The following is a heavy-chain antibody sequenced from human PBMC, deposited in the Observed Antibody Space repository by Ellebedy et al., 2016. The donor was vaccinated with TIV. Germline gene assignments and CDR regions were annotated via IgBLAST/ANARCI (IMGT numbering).Heavy chain of an antibody. V-gene: IGHV3-33*01. Sequence: GGSLRLSCAASGFTFSSYGIHWVRQAPGKGLEWVALIWYDGSNKYYADSVKGRFTISRDNSKNTLYLQMNSLRVEDTAVYYCARDGGSTGGSYFAENFQHWGQGTLVTVSS. CDR3: ARDGGSTGGSYFAENFQH. CDR1: GFTFSSYG. J-gene: IGHJ1*01. D-gene: IGHD1-26*01. CDR2: IWYDGSNK.